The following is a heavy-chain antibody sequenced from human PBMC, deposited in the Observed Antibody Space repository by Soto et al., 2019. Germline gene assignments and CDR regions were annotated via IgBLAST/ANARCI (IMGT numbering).Heavy chain of an antibody. J-gene: IGHJ3*02. D-gene: IGHD2-15*01. V-gene: IGHV3-23*01. Sequence: EVQMLESGGGLVQPGGSLRLSCAVSGFTFTTYAMTWVRQAPGRGLEWVSGVNSGGGSTYYADSVKGRFTISRDNSKNTLYRRMSSLRVEDTAVYYGANLRLGGDAFDMWGQGTMVTVSS. CDR1: GFTFTTYA. CDR2: VNSGGGST. CDR3: ANLRLGGDAFDM.